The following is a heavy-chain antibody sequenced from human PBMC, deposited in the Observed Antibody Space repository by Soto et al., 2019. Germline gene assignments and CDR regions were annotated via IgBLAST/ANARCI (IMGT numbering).Heavy chain of an antibody. Sequence: ALVKVSCKASGYTFTNCDITWVRQAAGQGLEWVGWVNPNSGYTAYAQKFVGRVTMTRNTPSRTAYMELSSLTSGDTAVYYCARSYGYGWNDYWGQGTLVTVSS. CDR2: VNPNSGYT. J-gene: IGHJ4*02. V-gene: IGHV1-8*01. CDR1: GYTFTNCD. D-gene: IGHD5-18*01. CDR3: ARSYGYGWNDY.